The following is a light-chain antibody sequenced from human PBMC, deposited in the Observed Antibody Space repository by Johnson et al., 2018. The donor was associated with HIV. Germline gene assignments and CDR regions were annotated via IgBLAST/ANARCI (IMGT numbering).Light chain of an antibody. CDR2: END. CDR1: SSNIGNNY. V-gene: IGLV1-51*02. CDR3: GTWDNRLCAYV. J-gene: IGLJ1*01. Sequence: QSVLTQSPSVSAAPGQKVTISCSGSSSNIGNNYVSWYQQLPGTAPKLLIYENDKRPSGIPDRFSGSKSGTSATLGITGLQTGDEADYHCGTWDNRLCAYVYGTWTKFT.